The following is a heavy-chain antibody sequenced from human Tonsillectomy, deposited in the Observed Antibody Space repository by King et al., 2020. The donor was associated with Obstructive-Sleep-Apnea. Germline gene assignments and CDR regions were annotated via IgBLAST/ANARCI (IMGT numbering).Heavy chain of an antibody. J-gene: IGHJ4*02. V-gene: IGHV3-21*01. CDR1: GFTFSSYS. Sequence: VQLVESGGGLVKPGGSLRLSCAASGFTFSSYSMNWVRQAPGKGLEWLSSISSSSSYIYYVYSVKGRFTISRDNAKNSLYLQMNSLRGEDTAVYYCARDFILTMVRGVIDYWGQGTLVTVSS. CDR3: ARDFILTMVRGVIDY. D-gene: IGHD3-10*01. CDR2: ISSSSSYI.